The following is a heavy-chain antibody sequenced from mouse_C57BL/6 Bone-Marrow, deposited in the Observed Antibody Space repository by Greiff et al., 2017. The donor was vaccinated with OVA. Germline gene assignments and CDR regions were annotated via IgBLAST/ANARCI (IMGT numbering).Heavy chain of an antibody. CDR1: GYTFTDYE. V-gene: IGHV1-15*01. Sequence: QVQLKESGAELVRPGASVTLSCKASGYTFTDYEMHWVKQTPVHGLEWIGAIDPETGGTAYNQKFKGKAILTADKSSSTAYMELRSLTSEDSAVYYCTSDLGYARDYWGQGTSVTVSS. J-gene: IGHJ4*01. CDR3: TSDLGYARDY. CDR2: IDPETGGT.